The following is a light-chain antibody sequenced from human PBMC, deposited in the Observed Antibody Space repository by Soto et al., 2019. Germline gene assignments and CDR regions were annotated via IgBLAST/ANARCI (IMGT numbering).Light chain of an antibody. CDR3: QQYGSSPPYT. V-gene: IGKV3-20*01. CDR2: GAS. J-gene: IGKJ2*01. CDR1: QSVSSSY. Sequence: EIVWTQSQGTLSLSPGERATLSCRASQSVSSSYLAWYQQKPGQAPRLLIYGASSRATGITDRFSGSGSGTDFTLTISRLEPEDFAVYYCQQYGSSPPYTFGQGIKLEIK.